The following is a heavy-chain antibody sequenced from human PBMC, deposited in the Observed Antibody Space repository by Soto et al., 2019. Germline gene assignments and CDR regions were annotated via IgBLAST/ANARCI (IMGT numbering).Heavy chain of an antibody. Sequence: GESLKISCKGSGYSFTTYWISRVRQMPGKGLEWMGRIDPSDSYTNYSPSFQGHVTISADKAISTAYLQWSSLKASDTAMYYCARLTTMIISLNMDVWGQGTTVTVSS. D-gene: IGHD3-22*01. CDR2: IDPSDSYT. CDR3: ARLTTMIISLNMDV. V-gene: IGHV5-10-1*01. J-gene: IGHJ6*02. CDR1: GYSFTTYW.